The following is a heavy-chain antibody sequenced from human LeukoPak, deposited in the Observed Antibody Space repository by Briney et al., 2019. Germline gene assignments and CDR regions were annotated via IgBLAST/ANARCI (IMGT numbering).Heavy chain of an antibody. V-gene: IGHV3-66*01. CDR3: ARSMGPLNDFDY. CDR2: VYSGSST. Sequence: PGGSLRLSCAASGFIVSSNYMSWVRQAPGKGLEWVSVVYSGSSTYYADSVKGRFTISRDNSKNTVYLQMNSLRAEDTAVYYCARSMGPLNDFDYWGQGTLVTVSS. D-gene: IGHD2-8*01. CDR1: GFIVSSNY. J-gene: IGHJ4*02.